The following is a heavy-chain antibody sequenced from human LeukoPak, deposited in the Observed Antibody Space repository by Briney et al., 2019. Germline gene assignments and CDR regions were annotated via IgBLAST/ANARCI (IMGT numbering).Heavy chain of an antibody. Sequence: GGSLRLSCAASGFTFSSYGMHWVRQAPGKGLEWVAVISYDGSNKYYADSVKGRFTISRDNSKNTLYLQMNSLRAEDTAVYYCAKGLVEAKPAYYWGQGTLVTVSS. V-gene: IGHV3-30*18. CDR2: ISYDGSNK. J-gene: IGHJ4*02. D-gene: IGHD1-26*01. CDR1: GFTFSSYG. CDR3: AKGLVEAKPAYY.